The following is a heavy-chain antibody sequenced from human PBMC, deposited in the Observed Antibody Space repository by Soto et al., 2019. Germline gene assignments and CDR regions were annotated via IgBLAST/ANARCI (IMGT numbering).Heavy chain of an antibody. CDR2: IYYSGST. J-gene: IGHJ6*02. CDR1: GGSISGSSYY. D-gene: IGHD3-16*01. Sequence: SETLSLTCTVSGGSISGSSYYWGWIRQPPGKGLEWIGSIYYSGSTYYNPSLKSRVTISVDTSKNQFSLKLSSVTAADTAVYYCATPGGGYYYYGMDVWGQGTTVTVSS. CDR3: ATPGGGYYYYGMDV. V-gene: IGHV4-39*01.